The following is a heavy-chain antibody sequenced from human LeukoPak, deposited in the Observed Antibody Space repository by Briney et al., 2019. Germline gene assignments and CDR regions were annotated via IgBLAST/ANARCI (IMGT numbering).Heavy chain of an antibody. V-gene: IGHV1-69*06. CDR3: ATGTSGSFLYYFDY. Sequence: ASVKVSCKASGGTFSSYAISWVRQAPGQGLEWMGGIIPIFGTANYAQKFQGRVTMTEDTSTDTAYMELSSLRSEDTAVYYCATGTSGSFLYYFDYWGQGTLVTVSS. CDR2: IIPIFGTA. J-gene: IGHJ4*02. D-gene: IGHD1-26*01. CDR1: GGTFSSYA.